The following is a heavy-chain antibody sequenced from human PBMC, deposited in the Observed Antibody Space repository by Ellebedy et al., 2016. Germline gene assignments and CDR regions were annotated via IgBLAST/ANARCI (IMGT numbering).Heavy chain of an antibody. J-gene: IGHJ6*02. V-gene: IGHV4-59*01. CDR2: IYYSGST. CDR1: GGSISSYY. Sequence: SETLSLTXTVSGGSISSYYWSWIRQPPGKGLEWIGYIYYSGSTNYNPSLKSRVTISVDTSKNQFSLKLSSVTAADTAVYYCARDSGLSSPEEMYYYYYGMDVWGQGTTVTVSS. D-gene: IGHD3-10*01. CDR3: ARDSGLSSPEEMYYYYYGMDV.